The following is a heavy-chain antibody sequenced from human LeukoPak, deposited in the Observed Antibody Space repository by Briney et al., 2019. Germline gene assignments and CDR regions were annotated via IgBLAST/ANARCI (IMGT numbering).Heavy chain of an antibody. CDR3: ATETIGRHYDY. V-gene: IGHV3-21*01. Sequence: GGSLRLSCAASGFTFSSCGFNWVRQAPGKRLEWVSSIGPTGTDRYYADSVRGRFTISRDNAKNSMYLQMDSLRDEDTAVYYCATETIGRHYDYWGQGTLLTVSS. CDR1: GFTFSSCG. D-gene: IGHD1-14*01. J-gene: IGHJ4*02. CDR2: IGPTGTDR.